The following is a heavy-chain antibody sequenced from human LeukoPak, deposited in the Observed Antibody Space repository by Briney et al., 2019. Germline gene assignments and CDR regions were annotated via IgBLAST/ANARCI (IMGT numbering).Heavy chain of an antibody. CDR2: ISSSSSYI. Sequence: GGSLRLSCAASGFTFSSYSMNWVRQAPGKGLEWVSSISSSSSYIYYADSVKGRFTISRDNAKNSLYLQMNSLRAEDTAVYYCARDRRGSGWHGEVDYWGQGNLVTVSS. J-gene: IGHJ4*02. D-gene: IGHD6-19*01. CDR3: ARDRRGSGWHGEVDY. V-gene: IGHV3-21*01. CDR1: GFTFSSYS.